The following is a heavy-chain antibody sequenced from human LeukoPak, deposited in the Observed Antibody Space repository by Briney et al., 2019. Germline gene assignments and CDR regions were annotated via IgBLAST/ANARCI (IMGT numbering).Heavy chain of an antibody. J-gene: IGHJ4*02. Sequence: GGSLRLSCAASGFSLDDYAMHWVRQAPGKGLEWVSLISWDGAWTYYTDSVKGRFTVSRDNSKNSLYLQMNSLRNEDTALYYCARDRVDDYFFFDFWGQGTLVTVSS. V-gene: IGHV3-43*01. CDR1: GFSLDDYA. D-gene: IGHD2/OR15-2a*01. CDR3: ARDRVDDYFFFDF. CDR2: ISWDGAWT.